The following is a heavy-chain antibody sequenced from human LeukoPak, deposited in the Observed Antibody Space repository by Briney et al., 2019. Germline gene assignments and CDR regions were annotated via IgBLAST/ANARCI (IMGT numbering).Heavy chain of an antibody. CDR3: ARGRPHGNAY. J-gene: IGHJ4*02. D-gene: IGHD4-23*01. CDR2: IASDGSST. Sequence: GGSLRLSCAASGFTFSSYWMNWVRQAPGKGLVWVSRIASDGSSTTYADSVKGRFSISRDNAKNTLYLQMNSLRVEDTAVYYCARGRPHGNAYWSQGTLVTVAS. CDR1: GFTFSSYW. V-gene: IGHV3-74*01.